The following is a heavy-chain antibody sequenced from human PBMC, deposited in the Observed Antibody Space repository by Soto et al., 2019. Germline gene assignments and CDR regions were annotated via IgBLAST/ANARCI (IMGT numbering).Heavy chain of an antibody. CDR2: IYYSGST. V-gene: IGHV4-59*01. CDR3: ARNYYDSSGYYYIFAY. J-gene: IGHJ4*02. Sequence: SETLSLTCTVSGGSISSYYWSWIRQPPGKGLEWIGYIYYSGSTNYNPSLKSRVTISVDTSKNQFSLKLSSVTAADTAVYYCARNYYDSSGYYYIFAYWGPGTMVTVSS. CDR1: GGSISSYY. D-gene: IGHD3-22*01.